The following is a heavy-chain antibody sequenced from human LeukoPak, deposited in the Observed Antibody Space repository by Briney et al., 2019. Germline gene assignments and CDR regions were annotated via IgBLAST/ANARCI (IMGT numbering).Heavy chain of an antibody. CDR1: GGSLSIYN. CDR3: ARAGDGYNFLD. V-gene: IGHV4-59*01. Sequence: PSETLSLTCTVSGGSLSIYNWSWIPQPPGRGLEWIGYIYNSGSTNYNPSLESRVTISVDTSKIQFSLKRSAATAADTGVYYCARAGDGYNFLDWGQGTLVTVSS. D-gene: IGHD5-24*01. CDR2: IYNSGST. J-gene: IGHJ4*02.